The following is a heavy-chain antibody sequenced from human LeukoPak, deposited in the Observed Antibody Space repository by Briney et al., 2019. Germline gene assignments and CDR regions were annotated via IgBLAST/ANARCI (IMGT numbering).Heavy chain of an antibody. V-gene: IGHV3-30*02. Sequence: GGSPRLSCAASGFTFSSYGMHWVRQAPGKGLEWVTFIRYDGSNKYYVDSVKGRFTISRDNSKNTLYLQMNSLRAEDTAVYYCAKDLTEYASAALGYWGQGTLVTVSS. J-gene: IGHJ4*02. CDR1: GFTFSSYG. CDR3: AKDLTEYASAALGY. CDR2: IRYDGSNK. D-gene: IGHD6-25*01.